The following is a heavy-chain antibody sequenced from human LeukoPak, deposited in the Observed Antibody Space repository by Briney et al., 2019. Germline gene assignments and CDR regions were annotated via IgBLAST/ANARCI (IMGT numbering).Heavy chain of an antibody. J-gene: IGHJ4*02. CDR2: IKPSGGST. D-gene: IGHD1-26*01. Sequence: SVKICCKTSAYTCTSDHMQWVPHAPLQGIKRMGIIKPSGGSTSYAQECQGRVTMTRDTSTSTVYMELTSLRSEDTAVYYCARDWLGVGATTDYWGQGTLVTVSS. V-gene: IGHV1-46*01. CDR3: ARDWLGVGATTDY. CDR1: AYTCTSDH.